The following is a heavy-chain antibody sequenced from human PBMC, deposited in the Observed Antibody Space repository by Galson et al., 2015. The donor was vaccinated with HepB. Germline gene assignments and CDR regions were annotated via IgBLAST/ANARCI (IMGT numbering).Heavy chain of an antibody. CDR1: GYTFTNHD. V-gene: IGHV1-18*01. Sequence: SVKVSCKASGYTFTNHDISWVRQAPGQGLEWMGWISAYNGNTKYAQKVQGRITMTTDTSTGTAYMELRSLRSDDTAVYYCARSTVTTGSDWFDPWGQGTLVTVSS. D-gene: IGHD4-11*01. CDR2: ISAYNGNT. J-gene: IGHJ5*02. CDR3: ARSTVTTGSDWFDP.